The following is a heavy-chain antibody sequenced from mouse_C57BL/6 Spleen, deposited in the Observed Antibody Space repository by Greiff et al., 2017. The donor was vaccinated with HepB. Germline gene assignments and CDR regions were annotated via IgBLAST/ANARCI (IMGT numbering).Heavy chain of an antibody. CDR3: SFIFAY. V-gene: IGHV1-15*01. CDR2: IDPETGGT. J-gene: IGHJ3*01. Sequence: QVQLQQSGAELVRPGASVTLSCKASGYTFTDYEMHWVKQTPVHGLEWIGAIDPETGGTAYNQKFKGKAILTADKSSSTAYMEIRSLTSEDSAVYYCSFIFAYWGQGTLVTVSA. D-gene: IGHD1-1*01. CDR1: GYTFTDYE.